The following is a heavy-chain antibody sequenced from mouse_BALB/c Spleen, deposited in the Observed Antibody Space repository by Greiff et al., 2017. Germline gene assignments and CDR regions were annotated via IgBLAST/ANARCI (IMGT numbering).Heavy chain of an antibody. CDR1: GFTFSGYA. CDR2: ISSGGST. Sequence: EVKLVESGGGLVKPGGSLKLSCAASGFTFSGYAMSWVRQTPEKRLEWVASISSGGSTYYPDSVKGRFTISRDNASNIMSQQMSSLRSEDTAMYYCARGYYRYGGPYYDMDDWGEGTSVTVSS. CDR3: ARGYYRYGGPYYDMDD. V-gene: IGHV5-6-5*01. D-gene: IGHD2-14*01. J-gene: IGHJ4*01.